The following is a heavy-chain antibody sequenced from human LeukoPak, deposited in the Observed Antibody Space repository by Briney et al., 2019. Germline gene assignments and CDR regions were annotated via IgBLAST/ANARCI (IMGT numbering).Heavy chain of an antibody. V-gene: IGHV3-11*01. CDR3: AKLVVPAANAVDS. CDR1: GFTFSDYY. D-gene: IGHD2-2*01. J-gene: IGHJ4*02. Sequence: GGSLRLSCAASGFTFSDYYMSWIRQAPGKGLGWTAYVGTAGKRIDYAESVRGRFTTHRDDAKSSLFLQMDSLTVADTALYYCAKLVVPAANAVDSWGQGTLVTVSS. CDR2: VGTAGKRI.